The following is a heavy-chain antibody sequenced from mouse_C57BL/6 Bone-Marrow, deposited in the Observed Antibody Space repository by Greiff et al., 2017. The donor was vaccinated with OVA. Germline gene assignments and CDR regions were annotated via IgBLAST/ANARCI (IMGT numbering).Heavy chain of an antibody. V-gene: IGHV1-26*01. D-gene: IGHD1-1*01. J-gene: IGHJ1*03. CDR2: INPNNGGT. Sequence: EVQLQQSGPELVKPGASVKISCKASGYTFTDYYMNWVKQSHGKSLEWIGDINPNNGGTSYNQKFKGKATLTVDKSSSTAYMELRSLTSEDSAVYYCARKVLLRYWYFDVWGTGTTVTVSS. CDR3: ARKVLLRYWYFDV. CDR1: GYTFTDYY.